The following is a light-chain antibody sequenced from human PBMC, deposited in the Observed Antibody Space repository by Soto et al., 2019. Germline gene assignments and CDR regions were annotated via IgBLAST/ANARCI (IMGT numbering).Light chain of an antibody. J-gene: IGKJ4*01. CDR3: QHYHSWPLT. Sequence: EIVMTQSPATLSVSPGERATLSCRASQGVGSTLAWYQQKPGQTPRLLIYDAYIRATGVPARFSGSGSGTDFTLTINSLQYEDFEVYYCQHYHSWPLTFGGGTKVDIK. CDR2: DAY. V-gene: IGKV3-15*01. CDR1: QGVGST.